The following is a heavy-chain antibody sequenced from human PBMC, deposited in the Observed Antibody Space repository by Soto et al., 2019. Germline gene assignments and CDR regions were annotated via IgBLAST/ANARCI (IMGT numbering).Heavy chain of an antibody. CDR1: GGSLSSGEFY. CDR3: ARSPGSGSYYNLHFDY. J-gene: IGHJ4*01. CDR2: FHYTGRT. V-gene: IGHV4-30-4*01. Sequence: SETLSLTCTVSGGSLSSGEFYWNWIRQSPGKGLEWIGCFHYTGRTQYNPSLKSRLSISVATSRRQLLLTLTSVTAADTAVYYCARSPGSGSYYNLHFDYWGQGSLVTVS. D-gene: IGHD3-10*01.